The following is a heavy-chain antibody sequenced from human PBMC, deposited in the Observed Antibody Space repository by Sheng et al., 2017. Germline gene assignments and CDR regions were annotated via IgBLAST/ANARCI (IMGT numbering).Heavy chain of an antibody. CDR3: ARGDGSGSYVRSNWFDP. V-gene: IGHV3-48*03. Sequence: EVQLVESGGGLVQPGGSLRLSCAASGFTFSSYEMNWVRQAPGKGLEWVSYISSSGSTIYYADSVKGRFTISRDNAKNSLYLQMNSLRAEDTAVYYCARGDGSGSYVRSNWFDPWGQEPWSPSPQ. CDR1: GFTFSSYE. J-gene: IGHJ5*02. CDR2: ISSSGSTI. D-gene: IGHD1-26*01.